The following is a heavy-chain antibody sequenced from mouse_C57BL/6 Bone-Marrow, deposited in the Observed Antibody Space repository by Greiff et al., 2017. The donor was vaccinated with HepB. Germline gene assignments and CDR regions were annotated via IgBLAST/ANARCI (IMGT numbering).Heavy chain of an antibody. J-gene: IGHJ1*03. CDR1: GYTFTDYY. CDR3: ARDGGYGD. D-gene: IGHD2-2*01. CDR2: INPNNGGT. Sequence: VQLQQSGPELVKPGASVKISCKASGYTFTDYYMNWVKQSHGKSLEWIGDINPNNGGTSYNQKFKGKATLTVDKSSSTAYMELRSLTSEDAAVYYCARDGGYGDWGTGTTVTVSA. V-gene: IGHV1-26*01.